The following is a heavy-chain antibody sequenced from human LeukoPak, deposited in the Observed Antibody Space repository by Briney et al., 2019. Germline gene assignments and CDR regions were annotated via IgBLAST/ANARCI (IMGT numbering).Heavy chain of an antibody. V-gene: IGHV3-23*01. CDR3: ATLLVVPAAKGPYFDY. J-gene: IGHJ4*02. CDR1: GFTFSSYA. Sequence: PGGSLRLSCAASGFTFSSYAMSRVRQAPGKGLEWVSAISGSGGSTYYADSVKGRFTISRDNSKNTLYLQMNSLRAEDTAVYYCATLLVVPAAKGPYFDYWGQGTLVTASS. D-gene: IGHD2-2*01. CDR2: ISGSGGST.